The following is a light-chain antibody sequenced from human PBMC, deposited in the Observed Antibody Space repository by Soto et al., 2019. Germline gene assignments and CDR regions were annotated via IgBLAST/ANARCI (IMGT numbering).Light chain of an antibody. Sequence: DLQITQSPSTLSASLGDKVTITCRASHSISSWLAWYQQKPGKAPKLLIYKASSLESGVPSRFSGSGSGTEFTLTISSLQPDDFATYYCQQYNSYSTFGQGTKVDIK. CDR1: HSISSW. CDR2: KAS. J-gene: IGKJ1*01. CDR3: QQYNSYST. V-gene: IGKV1-5*03.